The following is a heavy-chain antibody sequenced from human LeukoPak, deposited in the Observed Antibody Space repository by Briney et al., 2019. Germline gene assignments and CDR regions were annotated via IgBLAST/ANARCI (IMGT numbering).Heavy chain of an antibody. Sequence: GASVKVSCEASGYTFTSYGISWLRQAPGQGLEWLGWISGYNGNTNYAQKLQGRVTMTTDTSTSTAYMELRSLRSDDTAVYYCAKDLRWDHPGFDPWGQGTLVIVSS. CDR2: ISGYNGNT. J-gene: IGHJ5*02. V-gene: IGHV1-18*01. D-gene: IGHD4-23*01. CDR1: GYTFTSYG. CDR3: AKDLRWDHPGFDP.